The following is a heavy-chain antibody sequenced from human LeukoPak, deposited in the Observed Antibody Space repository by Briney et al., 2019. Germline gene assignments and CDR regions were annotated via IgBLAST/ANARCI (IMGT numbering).Heavy chain of an antibody. D-gene: IGHD3-22*01. V-gene: IGHV3-30-3*01. CDR1: GFTFSSYA. CDR3: AAPGPDYYDSSGYYREGHYFDY. Sequence: GGSLRLSCAASGFTFSSYAMHWVRQAPGKGLEWVAVISYDGSNKYYADSVKGRFTISRDNSKNTLYLQMNSLRAEDTAVYYCAAPGPDYYDSSGYYREGHYFDYWGQGTLVTVSS. CDR2: ISYDGSNK. J-gene: IGHJ4*02.